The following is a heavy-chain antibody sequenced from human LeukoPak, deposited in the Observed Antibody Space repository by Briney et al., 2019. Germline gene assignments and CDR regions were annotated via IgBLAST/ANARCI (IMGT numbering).Heavy chain of an antibody. J-gene: IGHJ6*02. CDR2: VHISGRT. V-gene: IGHV4-4*07. Sequence: SETLSLTRTVSGGSISSYYWGWIRQPAGKGLEWIGRVHISGRTNYNPSLKSRVTMSVDTSQNQFSLELSSVTTADTAVYYCARGSYGMDVWGQGTTVTVSS. CDR3: ARGSYGMDV. CDR1: GGSISSYY.